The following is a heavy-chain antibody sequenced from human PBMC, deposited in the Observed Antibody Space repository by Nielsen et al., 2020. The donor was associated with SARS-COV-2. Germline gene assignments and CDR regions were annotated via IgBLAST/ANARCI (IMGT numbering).Heavy chain of an antibody. CDR2: FYHTGST. Sequence: SELLSPTCTVSTSPFSDYHWSWFRQPPGQRLEWIGYFYHTGSTRSNPSLKSRVSISGDTSKNQFSLELRSVTAADTAIYYCARQNPLFSTSRPVDWWGQGTLVTVSS. V-gene: IGHV4-59*08. J-gene: IGHJ4*02. CDR1: TSPFSDYH. D-gene: IGHD6-6*01. CDR3: ARQNPLFSTSRPVDW.